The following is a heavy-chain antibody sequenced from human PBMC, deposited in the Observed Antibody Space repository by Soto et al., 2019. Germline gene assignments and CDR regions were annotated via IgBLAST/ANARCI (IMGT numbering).Heavy chain of an antibody. D-gene: IGHD4-17*01. CDR2: IYYSGST. Sequence: QLQLQESGPGLVKPSETLSLTCTVSGGSISSSSYYWGWIRQPPGKGLEWIGRIYYSGSTYYNPSLKSRVTIPGDTSKNQFSLKLSSVTAADTAVYYCARREGLRLTPFDPWGQGTLVTVSS. CDR1: GGSISSSSYY. CDR3: ARREGLRLTPFDP. V-gene: IGHV4-39*01. J-gene: IGHJ5*02.